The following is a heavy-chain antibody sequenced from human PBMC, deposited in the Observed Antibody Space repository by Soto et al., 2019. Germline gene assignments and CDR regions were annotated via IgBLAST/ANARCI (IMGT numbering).Heavy chain of an antibody. D-gene: IGHD3-3*01. Sequence: ASVKVSCKASGYTFTIYGISWVRQAPGQGLEWMGWISAYNGNTNYAQKLQGRGTMTTDTSTSTAYMELRSLRSDDTAVYYCARDMYYDFWSGYSATDYWGQGTLVTVSX. J-gene: IGHJ4*02. CDR1: GYTFTIYG. CDR2: ISAYNGNT. V-gene: IGHV1-18*01. CDR3: ARDMYYDFWSGYSATDY.